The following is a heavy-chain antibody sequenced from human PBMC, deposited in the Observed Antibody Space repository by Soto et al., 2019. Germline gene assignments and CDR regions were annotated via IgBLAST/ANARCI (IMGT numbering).Heavy chain of an antibody. D-gene: IGHD1-26*01. CDR2: INTNTGNP. Sequence: ASLRISCRTSGYTFTSDDMNWVRQATGQGLEWMGWINTNTGNPTYAQGFTGRFVFSLDTSVSTAYLQICSLKAEDTAVYYCARDVGVLLNWFDPWGQGTLVTVSS. CDR1: GYTFTSDD. J-gene: IGHJ5*02. CDR3: ARDVGVLLNWFDP. V-gene: IGHV7-4-1*01.